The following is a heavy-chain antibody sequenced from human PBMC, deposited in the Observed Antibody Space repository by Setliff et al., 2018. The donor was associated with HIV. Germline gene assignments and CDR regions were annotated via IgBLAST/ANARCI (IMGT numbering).Heavy chain of an antibody. CDR3: ARDRGYCSGASCYGLDY. D-gene: IGHD2-15*01. Sequence: ASVKVSCKVSGCTLTELSVHWVRQAPGEGLEWMGGFDPEDGETIYAEKFQGRVTMTEDTATDTAYMELSSLRSEDTAVYYCARDRGYCSGASCYGLDYWGQGTLVTVSS. CDR1: GCTLTELS. V-gene: IGHV1-24*01. J-gene: IGHJ4*02. CDR2: FDPEDGET.